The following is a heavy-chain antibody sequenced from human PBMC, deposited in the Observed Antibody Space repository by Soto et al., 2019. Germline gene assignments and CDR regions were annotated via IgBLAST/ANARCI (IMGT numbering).Heavy chain of an antibody. CDR1: GGSTSSGAYY. CDR3: ARYFFDSSGYSNWFDS. CDR2: MHYSGSA. V-gene: IGHV4-31*03. J-gene: IGHJ5*01. Sequence: QVQLQESGPGLVKPSQTLSLTCTVSGGSTSSGAYYWGWIRQHSGKGLEWIGYMHYSGSAYYNPSLKSRVTISVDTSMNQFSLKLSSVTAADTAMYYCARYFFDSSGYSNWFDSWAREPWSPSPQ. D-gene: IGHD3-22*01.